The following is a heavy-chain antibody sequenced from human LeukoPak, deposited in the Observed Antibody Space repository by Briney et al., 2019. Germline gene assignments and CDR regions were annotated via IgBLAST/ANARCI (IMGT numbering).Heavy chain of an antibody. V-gene: IGHV4-30-4*08. D-gene: IGHD3-9*01. Sequence: PSETLSLTCTVSGGSISSGDYYWSWIRQPPGKGLEWIGYIYYSGSTYYNPSLKSRVTISVDTSKNQFSLKLSSVTAADTAVYYCARSPAYYDILTGYYPKNWFDPRGQGTLVTVSS. CDR2: IYYSGST. CDR1: GGSISSGDYY. J-gene: IGHJ5*02. CDR3: ARSPAYYDILTGYYPKNWFDP.